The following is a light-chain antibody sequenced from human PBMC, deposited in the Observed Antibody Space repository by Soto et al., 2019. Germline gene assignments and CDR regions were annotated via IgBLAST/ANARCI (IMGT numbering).Light chain of an antibody. CDR3: QQSNNWPLT. CDR2: GAS. Sequence: EIVMTQSPATLSVSPGERATLSCRASQSVSSNLAWYQQKPGQAPRLLIYGASTRATGIPARFSGSGSGTEFNLNISSMQSEDFAVYYCQQSNNWPLTFGGGTKVDIK. J-gene: IGKJ4*01. V-gene: IGKV3-15*01. CDR1: QSVSSN.